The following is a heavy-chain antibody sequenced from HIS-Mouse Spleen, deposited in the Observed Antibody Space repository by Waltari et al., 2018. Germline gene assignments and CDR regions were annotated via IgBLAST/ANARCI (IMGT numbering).Heavy chain of an antibody. D-gene: IGHD6-13*01. J-gene: IGHJ4*02. CDR2: ISADGSTK. V-gene: IGHV3-30*18. CDR1: GFTFSSYG. CDR3: AKDCAEISPNSSSWYGGVY. Sequence: QVQLVESGGGVVQPGRSLRLSCAASGFTFSSYGMHWVRQAPGKGLGWVAVISADGSTKYYADSVKGRFTSSRDNSKNTLYLQMNSLRAEDTAVYYCAKDCAEISPNSSSWYGGVYWGQGTLVTVSS.